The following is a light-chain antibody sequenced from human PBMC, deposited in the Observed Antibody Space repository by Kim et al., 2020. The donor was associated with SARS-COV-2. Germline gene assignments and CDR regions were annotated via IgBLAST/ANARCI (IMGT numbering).Light chain of an antibody. V-gene: IGLV4-69*01. J-gene: IGLJ2*01. CDR2: INSDGSH. Sequence: QPVLTQSPSASASLGASVKLTCTLSSGHSSSAIAWHQQQPEKGPRFLMKINSDGSHIKGDGIPDRFSGSRSGAERYLTITSLQSEDEADYYCQTWGSVTVIFGGGTKVTVL. CDR1: SGHSSSA. CDR3: QTWGSVTVI.